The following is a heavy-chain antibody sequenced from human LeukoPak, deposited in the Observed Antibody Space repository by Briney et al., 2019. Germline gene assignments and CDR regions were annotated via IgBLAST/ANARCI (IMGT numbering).Heavy chain of an antibody. CDR2: IYDNGGT. Sequence: PSETLSLTCTVSGASMKSHYWSWLRQSAEKGLEWIGRIYDNGGTDYNPSLQSRVAVLRDMSRNQVLLNLTSVTAADTAVYFCAKVVRGYFDPWGQGISVIVSS. D-gene: IGHD5-18*01. CDR3: AKVVRGYFDP. J-gene: IGHJ5*02. V-gene: IGHV4-4*07. CDR1: GASMKSHY.